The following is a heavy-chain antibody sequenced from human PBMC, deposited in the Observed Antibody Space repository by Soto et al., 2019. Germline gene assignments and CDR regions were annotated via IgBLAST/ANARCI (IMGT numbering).Heavy chain of an antibody. D-gene: IGHD2-8*01. CDR1: GGSISSYY. Sequence: SETLSLTCTVSGGSISSYYWSWIRQPTGKGLEWIGYIYYSGSTNYNPSLKSRVTISVDTSKNQFSLKLSSVTAADTAVYYCARDIMGTNYYYYCMDVWGQGTTVTVSS. CDR2: IYYSGST. J-gene: IGHJ6*02. V-gene: IGHV4-59*01. CDR3: ARDIMGTNYYYYCMDV.